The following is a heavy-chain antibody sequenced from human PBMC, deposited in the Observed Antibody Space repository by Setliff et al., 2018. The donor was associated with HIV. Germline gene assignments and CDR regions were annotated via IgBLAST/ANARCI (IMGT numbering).Heavy chain of an antibody. D-gene: IGHD3-22*01. CDR3: ARASRGGYYGSSGYAY. V-gene: IGHV3-48*01. J-gene: IGHJ4*02. Sequence: GGSLRLSCAASGFTFNRNCMSWVRQAPGRGLEWVSHISSSSSRIYYADSVKGRFTISRDNAKNSLYLQMNSLRAEDTAVYYCARASRGGYYGSSGYAYWGQGTLVTVSS. CDR2: ISSSSSRI. CDR1: GFTFNRNC.